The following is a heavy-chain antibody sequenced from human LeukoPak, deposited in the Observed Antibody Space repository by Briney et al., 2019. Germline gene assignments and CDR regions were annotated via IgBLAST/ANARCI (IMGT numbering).Heavy chain of an antibody. V-gene: IGHV3-30*04. D-gene: IGHD1-14*01. CDR1: GFTFRSFA. Sequence: GTSLRLSCAASGFTFRSFAMHWVRQAPGTGLEGVAIISYDGSIKYYADSVRGRFTISRDNSRNTLYLQMDSLRAEDRAVYYCAREGAKTAELDYWGQGTLVTVSS. CDR3: AREGAKTAELDY. CDR2: ISYDGSIK. J-gene: IGHJ4*02.